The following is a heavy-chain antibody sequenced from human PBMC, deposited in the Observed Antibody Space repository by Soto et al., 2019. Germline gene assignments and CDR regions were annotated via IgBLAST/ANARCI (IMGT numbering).Heavy chain of an antibody. Sequence: EVQLVESGGGLVQPGGPRGPPFKASGFMFRTIWMSWVRQAPGKGWDGGANIKQGGNEKFYVDSVKGRFTISRDNAKKSLFLQMNSLRPEDTAVYYCVGALTYEVPYYYYGMDVWGQGTTVTVSS. V-gene: IGHV3-7*01. CDR3: VGALTYEVPYYYYGMDV. CDR1: GFMFRTIW. J-gene: IGHJ6*02. CDR2: IKQGGNEK. D-gene: IGHD3-16*01.